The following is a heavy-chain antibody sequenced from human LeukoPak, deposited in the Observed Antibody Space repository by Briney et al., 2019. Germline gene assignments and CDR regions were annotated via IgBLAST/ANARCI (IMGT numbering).Heavy chain of an antibody. CDR1: GGPISSSSYY. J-gene: IGHJ6*03. V-gene: IGHV4-39*02. CDR2: IYYSGST. D-gene: IGHD3-10*01. CDR3: ARERYYYGSGSPNMDV. Sequence: DPSETLSLTCTVSGGPISSSSYYWGWIRQPPGKGLEWIGSIYYSGSTYYNPSLKSRVTISVDTSKNQFSLKLSSVTAADTAVYYCARERYYYGSGSPNMDVWGKGTTVTISS.